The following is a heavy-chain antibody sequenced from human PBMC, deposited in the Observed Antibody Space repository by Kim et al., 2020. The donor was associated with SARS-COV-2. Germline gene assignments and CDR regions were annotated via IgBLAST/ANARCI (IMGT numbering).Heavy chain of an antibody. D-gene: IGHD6-13*01. CDR1: GFTFSSYW. J-gene: IGHJ4*02. V-gene: IGHV3-7*01. CDR3: ARSGSSWYY. Sequence: GGSLRLSCAASGFTFSSYWMSWVRLAPGKGPEWVASIKEGGSDKFYVDSVKGRFTISRDNAENSLYLQMNSLRAEDTAVYYCARSGSSWYYWGQGALVT. CDR2: IKEGGSDK.